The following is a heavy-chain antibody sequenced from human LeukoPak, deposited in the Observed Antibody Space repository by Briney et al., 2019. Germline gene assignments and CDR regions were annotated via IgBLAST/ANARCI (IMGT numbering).Heavy chain of an antibody. D-gene: IGHD3-10*01. Sequence: PSETLSLTCTVSGGSISNYYWTWLRPPPRKGLEWIGYIFHSGSTKYNPSLQSRVTISVDTSKNRFSLKLSSVTAADTAVYYCARHSPTYYDFDYWGQGTLVTVSS. CDR3: ARHSPTYYDFDY. V-gene: IGHV4-59*08. CDR2: IFHSGST. J-gene: IGHJ4*02. CDR1: GGSISNYY.